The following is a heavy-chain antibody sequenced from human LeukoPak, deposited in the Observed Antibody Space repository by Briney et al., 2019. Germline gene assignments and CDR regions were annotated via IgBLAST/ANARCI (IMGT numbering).Heavy chain of an antibody. CDR1: GFTFSSYS. J-gene: IGHJ6*02. CDR3: ARAGLVPEYGMDV. D-gene: IGHD2-2*01. CDR2: ISSSSSYI. V-gene: IGHV3-21*01. Sequence: PGGSLRLSCAASGFTFSSYSMNWGRQAPGKGLEWVSSISSSSSYIYYADSVKGRFTISRDNAKNSLYLQMNSLRAEDTAVYYCARAGLVPEYGMDVWGQGTTVNVSS.